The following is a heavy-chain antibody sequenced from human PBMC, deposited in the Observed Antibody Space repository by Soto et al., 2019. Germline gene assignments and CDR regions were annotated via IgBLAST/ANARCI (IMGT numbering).Heavy chain of an antibody. D-gene: IGHD3-10*01. J-gene: IGHJ6*02. CDR3: ARGGRYTEGWGMDV. V-gene: IGHV4-30-2*01. CDR2: IYHSGST. CDR1: GGSISSGGYS. Sequence: SETLSPTCAVSGGSISSGGYSWSWIRQPPGKGLEWIGYIYHSGSTYYNPSLKSRVTISVDTSKNQFSLKLSSVTAADTAVYYCARGGRYTEGWGMDVWGQGTTVTVSS.